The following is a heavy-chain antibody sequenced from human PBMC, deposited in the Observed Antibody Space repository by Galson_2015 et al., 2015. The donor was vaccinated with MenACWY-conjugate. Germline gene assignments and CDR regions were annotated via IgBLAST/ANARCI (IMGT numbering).Heavy chain of an antibody. CDR3: AKAQGTSGWGGAYVHDF. J-gene: IGHJ4*02. D-gene: IGHD6-19*01. V-gene: IGHV3-23*01. CDR2: ISRSGDTT. Sequence: SLRLSCAASGFTFSSYAMSWVRQSPGKGLEWVSSISRSGDTTYYADSVKGRFTISREYSKNTLYLQMNSLRGEDTAVYYCAKAQGTSGWGGAYVHDFWGQGTLVTVSS. CDR1: GFTFSSYA.